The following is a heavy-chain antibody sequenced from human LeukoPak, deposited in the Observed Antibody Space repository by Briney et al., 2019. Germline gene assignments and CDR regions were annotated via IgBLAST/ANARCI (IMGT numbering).Heavy chain of an antibody. V-gene: IGHV1-2*02. J-gene: IGHJ3*02. CDR2: INPNSGGT. D-gene: IGHD3-22*01. CDR3: ARVSVYYYDSSGYFFDAFDI. CDR1: GYTFTGYY. Sequence: ASVKVSCKASGYTFTGYYMHWVRQAPGQGLEWMGWINPNSGGTNYAQKFQGRVTMTRDTSISTAYMELRRLRSDDTAVYYCARVSVYYYDSSGYFFDAFDIWGQGTMVTVSS.